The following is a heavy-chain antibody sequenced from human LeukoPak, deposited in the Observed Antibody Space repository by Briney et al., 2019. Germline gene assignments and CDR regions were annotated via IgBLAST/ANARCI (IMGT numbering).Heavy chain of an antibody. CDR1: GSTFDKYA. V-gene: IGHV3-21*01. CDR2: ISSSSSYI. J-gene: IGHJ1*01. Sequence: GGSLRLSCEASGSTFDKYAVSWVRQAPGKGLEWVSSISSSSSYIYYADSVKGRFTISRDNAKNSLYLQMNSLRAEDTAVYYCARDRLSSSWYVEYFQHWGQGTLVTVSS. CDR3: ARDRLSSSWYVEYFQH. D-gene: IGHD6-13*01.